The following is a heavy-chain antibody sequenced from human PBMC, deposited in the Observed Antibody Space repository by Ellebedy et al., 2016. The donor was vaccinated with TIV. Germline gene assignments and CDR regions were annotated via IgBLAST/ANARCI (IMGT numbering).Heavy chain of an antibody. CDR2: INSKTDGGTT. D-gene: IGHD3-22*01. J-gene: IGHJ3*02. CDR1: GFTFSNAW. V-gene: IGHV3-15*07. Sequence: GESLKISCAASGFTFSNAWKNLVRPAPGKGLEWVGRINSKTDGGTTDYAAPEKGRITISRDESKNTLYLQMNSLNTEDTAVYYCTTVNQYYDSSGYAFDIWGQGTMVTVSS. CDR3: TTVNQYYDSSGYAFDI.